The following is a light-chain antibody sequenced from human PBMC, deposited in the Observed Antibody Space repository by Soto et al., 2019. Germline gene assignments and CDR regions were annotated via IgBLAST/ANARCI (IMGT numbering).Light chain of an antibody. Sequence: QSVLTQPASVSGSPGQSSTISCTGTSSDIGTYNSVSWYQQHSGKVPKLMIYDVTTRPSGVSDRFSGSKSGNTASLTISGLQAEDEADYYCTSCTTSSTLVFGGGTKLTVL. V-gene: IGLV2-14*01. CDR1: SSDIGTYNS. J-gene: IGLJ2*01. CDR3: TSCTTSSTLV. CDR2: DVT.